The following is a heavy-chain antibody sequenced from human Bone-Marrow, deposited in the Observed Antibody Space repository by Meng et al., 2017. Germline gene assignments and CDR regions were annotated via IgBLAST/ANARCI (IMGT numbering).Heavy chain of an antibody. CDR3: VSGAVTGYFDY. D-gene: IGHD4-17*01. CDR1: GFPFSSYW. V-gene: IGHV3-74*01. J-gene: IGHJ4*02. CDR2: INSDESGT. Sequence: EVQLVESGGGLVQPVGSLRLSCAASGFPFSSYWMHWVRQAPGKGLVWVSRINSDESGTDYPDSVKGRFAISRDNAKNTLYLQMNSLRAEDTAVYYCVSGAVTGYFDYWGQGTQVTVSS.